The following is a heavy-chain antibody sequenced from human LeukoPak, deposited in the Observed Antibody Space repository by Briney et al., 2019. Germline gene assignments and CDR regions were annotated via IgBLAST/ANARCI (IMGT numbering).Heavy chain of an antibody. CDR3: AAANMRDYYYYYMDV. V-gene: IGHV1-2*02. J-gene: IGHJ6*03. D-gene: IGHD2-15*01. CDR2: INPNSGGT. CDR1: GYTFTGYY. Sequence: ASVKVSCKASGYTFTGYYMHWVRQAPGQGLEWMGWINPNSGGTIYAQKFQGRVTMTEDTSTDTAYMELSSLRSEDTAVYYCAAANMRDYYYYYMDVWGKGTTVTVSS.